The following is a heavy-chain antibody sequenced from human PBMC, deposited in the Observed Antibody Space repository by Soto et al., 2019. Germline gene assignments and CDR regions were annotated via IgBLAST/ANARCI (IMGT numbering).Heavy chain of an antibody. D-gene: IGHD3-10*01. V-gene: IGHV4-31*03. Sequence: QVQLQESGPGLVKPSQTLSLTCTVSGGSISSGGYYWNWIRQLPGKGLEWIGYINYSGSTYYSPSLKSRVTISVDTSKNQFSLKLNSVTAADTAVYYCARLTGSGSYLPFDYWGQGTLVTVSS. CDR2: INYSGST. CDR1: GGSISSGGYY. CDR3: ARLTGSGSYLPFDY. J-gene: IGHJ4*02.